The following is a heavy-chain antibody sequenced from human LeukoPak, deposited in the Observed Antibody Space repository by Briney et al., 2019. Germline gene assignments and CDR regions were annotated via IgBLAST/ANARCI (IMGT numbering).Heavy chain of an antibody. CDR1: GFTFADYA. Sequence: GGSLRLSCAASGFTFADYAMHWVRHAPGKGLEWVSLVSGDGGRTYYADSVKGRFTISRDNSKNTLYLQVNSLRAEDTAMYYCARNILFAFDIWGQGTMVTVSS. J-gene: IGHJ3*02. CDR3: ARNILFAFDI. CDR2: VSGDGGRT. V-gene: IGHV3-43*02.